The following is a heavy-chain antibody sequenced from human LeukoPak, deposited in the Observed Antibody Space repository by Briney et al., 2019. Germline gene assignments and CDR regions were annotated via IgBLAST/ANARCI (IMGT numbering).Heavy chain of an antibody. CDR3: ARGYANITIFGVVGFDY. J-gene: IGHJ4*02. V-gene: IGHV4-34*01. CDR1: GGSFSGYY. D-gene: IGHD3-3*01. CDR2: INHSGST. Sequence: SETLSLTCAVYGGSFSGYYWSWIRQPPGKGLEWIGEINHSGSTNYNPSLKSRVTISVDTSKNQFSLKLSSVTAADTAVYYCARGYANITIFGVVGFDYSGERTLVTVSS.